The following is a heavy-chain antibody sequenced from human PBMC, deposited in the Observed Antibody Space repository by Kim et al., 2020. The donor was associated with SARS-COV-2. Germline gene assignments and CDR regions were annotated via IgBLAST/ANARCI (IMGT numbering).Heavy chain of an antibody. V-gene: IGHV4-31*02. CDR3: ASCDRGRNNYGMDV. Sequence: PSLKGRVTRSVATPKNQFSLKLSSVTAADTAVYYCASCDRGRNNYGMDVWGQGTTVTVSS. J-gene: IGHJ6*02.